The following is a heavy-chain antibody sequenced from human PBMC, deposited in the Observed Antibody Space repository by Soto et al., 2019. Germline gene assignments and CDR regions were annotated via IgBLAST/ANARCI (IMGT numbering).Heavy chain of an antibody. D-gene: IGHD3-22*01. J-gene: IGHJ5*02. CDR3: ARDPYYYDSSGYYHSNLFAP. CDR1: GGTLSSYA. V-gene: IGHV1-69*13. Sequence: SVKVSCKASGGTLSSYAISWVRQAPGQGLEWMGGIIPIFGTANYAQKFQGRVTITADESTSTAYMELSSLRSEDTAVYYCARDPYYYDSSGYYHSNLFAPWGQGTLVTVSA. CDR2: IIPIFGTA.